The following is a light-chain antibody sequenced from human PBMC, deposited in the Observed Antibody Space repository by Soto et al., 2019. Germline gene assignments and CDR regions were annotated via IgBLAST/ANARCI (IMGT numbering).Light chain of an antibody. Sequence: QSALTQPASVSGSPGQSITISCTGTSSDVGSYNLVSWYQQHPGKAPKLMIYEVSKRPSGVSNRFSGSKSGNTASLTISGLQAEDEADYYCCSYAGSSPPRVVFGGGTKLTVL. CDR3: CSYAGSSPPRVV. CDR1: SSDVGSYNL. V-gene: IGLV2-23*02. CDR2: EVS. J-gene: IGLJ2*01.